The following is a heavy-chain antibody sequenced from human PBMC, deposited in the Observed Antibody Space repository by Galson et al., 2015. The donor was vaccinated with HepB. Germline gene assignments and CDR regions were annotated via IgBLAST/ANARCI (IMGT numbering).Heavy chain of an antibody. CDR1: GGTFSSYA. J-gene: IGHJ6*03. CDR2: IIPILGIA. CDR3: AREPVRYSSSSGGYYYYYYMDV. Sequence: SVKVSCKASGGTFSSYAISWVRQAPGQGLEWMGGIIPILGIANYAQKFQGRVTITADKSTSTAYMELSSLRSEDTAVYYCAREPVRYSSSSGGYYYYYYMDVWGKGTTVTVSS. D-gene: IGHD6-6*01. V-gene: IGHV1-69*10.